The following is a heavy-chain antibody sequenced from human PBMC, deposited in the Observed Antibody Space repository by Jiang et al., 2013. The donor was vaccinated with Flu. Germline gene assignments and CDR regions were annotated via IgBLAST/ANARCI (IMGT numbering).Heavy chain of an antibody. CDR1: GYIFTSYW. D-gene: IGHD3-22*01. V-gene: IGHV5-51*01. Sequence: VQLVESGAEVKKPGESLKISCKGSGYIFTSYWIAWVRQMPGKGLEWMGIIYPGDSDTRYSPSFQGQVTISADKSISTTYLQWSSLKASDTAMYYCARRPFYDSSGPVDYVGPGNPGPPS. J-gene: IGHJ4*02. CDR3: ARRPFYDSSGPVDY. CDR2: IYPGDSDT.